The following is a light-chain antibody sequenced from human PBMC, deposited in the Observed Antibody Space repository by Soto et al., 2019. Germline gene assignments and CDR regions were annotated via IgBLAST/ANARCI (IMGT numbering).Light chain of an antibody. CDR2: GNS. CDR1: SSNIGTGYD. J-gene: IGLJ2*01. CDR3: QSYDSNLSVV. V-gene: IGLV1-40*01. Sequence: QAVLTQPPSVSVAPGQRVTISCTGSSSNIGTGYDVHWYQQLPGTAPKLLIYGNSNRPSGVPDRFSGSKSGTSASLAITGLQAEDEADYYCQSYDSNLSVVFGGGTKVTVL.